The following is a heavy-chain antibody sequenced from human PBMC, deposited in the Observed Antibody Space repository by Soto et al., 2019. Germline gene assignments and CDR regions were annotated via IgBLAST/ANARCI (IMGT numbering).Heavy chain of an antibody. CDR1: GYTFTSYH. V-gene: IGHV1-8*01. Sequence: ASVKVSCKASGYTFTSYHINWVRQATGQGLEWMGWMNPNSGNTGYAQKFQGRVTMTRNTSISTAYMELSSLRSEDTAVYYCARGRGRYCSGGSCYWFDPWGQGTLVTVSS. J-gene: IGHJ5*02. CDR2: MNPNSGNT. D-gene: IGHD2-15*01. CDR3: ARGRGRYCSGGSCYWFDP.